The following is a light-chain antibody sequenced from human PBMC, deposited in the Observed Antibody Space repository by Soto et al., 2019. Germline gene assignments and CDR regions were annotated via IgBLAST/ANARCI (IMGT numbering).Light chain of an antibody. V-gene: IGLV1-51*02. CDR1: SSNIGVTS. Sequence: QSVLTQPTSVSAAPGQKVTISCSGSSSNIGVTSVSWYQQLPGAAPKLLIYENDRRPSGIPDRFSGSKSGTSATLGITGLQSGDEADYYCGTWDSSLSADVFGTGTQLTVL. CDR3: GTWDSSLSADV. CDR2: END. J-gene: IGLJ1*01.